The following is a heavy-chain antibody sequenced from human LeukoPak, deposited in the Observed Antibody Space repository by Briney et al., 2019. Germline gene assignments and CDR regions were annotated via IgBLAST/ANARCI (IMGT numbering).Heavy chain of an antibody. J-gene: IGHJ6*03. CDR2: ISAYNGNT. CDR3: AREEAHYYYYMDV. Sequence: ASVKVSCKASDYTSTSYGISWVRQAPGQGLEWMGWISAYNGNTNYAQKLQGRVTMTTDTSTSTAYMELRSLRSDDTAVYYCAREEAHYYYYMDVWGKGTTVTVSS. CDR1: DYTSTSYG. V-gene: IGHV1-18*01.